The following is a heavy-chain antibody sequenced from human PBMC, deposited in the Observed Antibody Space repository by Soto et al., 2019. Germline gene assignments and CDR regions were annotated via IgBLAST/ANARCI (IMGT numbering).Heavy chain of an antibody. J-gene: IGHJ6*02. CDR1: GLTSSGIE. Sequence: EVRLEESGGGFVQPGGALSLSCVFSGLTSSGIELNWVRQAAGKGLEWLSYISASGDTVDYIDSVRGRFIISRDNAKHSLFLQMSALRVEDTAVYYCAGLSVTGGVDVWGQGTTVTVSS. V-gene: IGHV3-48*03. CDR3: AGLSVTGGVDV. CDR2: ISASGDTV. D-gene: IGHD2-21*02.